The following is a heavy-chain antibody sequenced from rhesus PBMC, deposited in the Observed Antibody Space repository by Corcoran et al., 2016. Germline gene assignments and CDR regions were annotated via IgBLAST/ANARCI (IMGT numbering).Heavy chain of an antibody. V-gene: IGHV2-1*01. CDR3: ARLDYDYDISSRFPDV. Sequence: QVTLKESGPALVKPTQTLTLTCTFSGFSLSTSGLGVGWIRQPPGKTLGWLAHIFWADDKRHSTALKSRLTISKDTSKNQVVLTMTNMDPVDTTTYSCARLDYDYDISSRFPDVWGRGVLVTVSS. CDR1: GFSLSTSGLG. D-gene: IGHD3-40*01. J-gene: IGHJ5-2*02. CDR2: IFWADDK.